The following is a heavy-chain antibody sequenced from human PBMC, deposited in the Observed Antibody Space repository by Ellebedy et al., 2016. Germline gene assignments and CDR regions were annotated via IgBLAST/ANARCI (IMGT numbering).Heavy chain of an antibody. CDR1: GGTFSSYA. D-gene: IGHD2-2*01. J-gene: IGHJ4*02. CDR2: IIPIFGTA. V-gene: IGHV1-69*13. Sequence: SVKVSXXASGGTFSSYAISWVRQAPGQGLEWMGGIIPIFGTANYAQKFQGRVTITADESTSTAYMELSSLRSEDTAVYYCARALYCSSTSCPYREDYWGQGTLVTVSS. CDR3: ARALYCSSTSCPYREDY.